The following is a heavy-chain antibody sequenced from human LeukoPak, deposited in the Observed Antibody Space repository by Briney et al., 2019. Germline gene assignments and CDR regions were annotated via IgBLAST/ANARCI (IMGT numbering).Heavy chain of an antibody. CDR3: ARDGKEFGTLDY. Sequence: SETLSLTCTVSGGSISSSTYYWGWIRQPPGKGLEWIGNIYYNGNTYYNPSLKSRVTISADTSKNQFSLKLTSVTAADTAVYYCARDGKEFGTLDYWGQGTLVTVSS. V-gene: IGHV4-39*07. D-gene: IGHD3-10*01. CDR1: GGSISSSTYY. CDR2: IYYNGNT. J-gene: IGHJ4*02.